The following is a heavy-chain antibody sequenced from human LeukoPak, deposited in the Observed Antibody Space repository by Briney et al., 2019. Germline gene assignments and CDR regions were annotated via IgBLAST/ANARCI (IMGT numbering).Heavy chain of an antibody. D-gene: IGHD4-17*01. CDR1: ALPPSNYA. V-gene: IGHV3-23*01. J-gene: IGHJ4*02. CDR3: AEECDYGNTSHMPCY. Sequence: GGSLRLSCAASALPPSNYAMSWVRQAPGKGLEWVSSISDGGWTAYTDSVKGRFFISRETATNTLYLQMNSLRVEDTAVYYCAEECDYGNTSHMPCYWGQGTLVTVSS. CDR2: ISDGGWT.